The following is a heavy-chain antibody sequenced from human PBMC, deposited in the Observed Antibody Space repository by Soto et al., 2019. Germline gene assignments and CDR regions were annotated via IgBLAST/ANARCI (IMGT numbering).Heavy chain of an antibody. Sequence: PSETLSLSCGVYGGSFSGYYWSWIRQPPGKGLEWIGEINHSGSTNYNPSLKSRVTISVDTSKNQFSLKLSSVTAADTAVYYCARGFIWPSYYFDYWGQGTLVTVSS. J-gene: IGHJ4*02. V-gene: IGHV4-34*01. D-gene: IGHD3-16*01. CDR1: GGSFSGYY. CDR3: ARGFIWPSYYFDY. CDR2: INHSGST.